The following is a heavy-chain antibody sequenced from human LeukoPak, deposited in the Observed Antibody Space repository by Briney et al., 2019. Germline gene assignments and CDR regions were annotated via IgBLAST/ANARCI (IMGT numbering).Heavy chain of an antibody. J-gene: IGHJ4*02. V-gene: IGHV3-64*01. CDR3: ARAPLYYYDSSDY. D-gene: IGHD3-22*01. CDR2: ISSNGGST. CDR1: GFTFSSYA. Sequence: GGSLRLSYAASGFTFSSYAMHWVRQAPGKGLEYVSAISSNGGSTYYANSVKGRFTISRDNSKNTLYLQMGSLRAEDMAVYYCARAPLYYYDSSDYWGQGTLVTVSS.